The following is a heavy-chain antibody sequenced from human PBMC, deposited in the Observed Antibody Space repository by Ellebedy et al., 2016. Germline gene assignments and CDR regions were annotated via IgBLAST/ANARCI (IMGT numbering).Heavy chain of an antibody. V-gene: IGHV4-59*11. CDR1: SGSISSHY. D-gene: IGHD5-12*01. J-gene: IGHJ4*02. CDR3: ARAQANSGTWPRPFDY. CDR2: IFKNGNT. Sequence: SETLSLXCTVSSGSISSHYWNWIRQPPGKGLEWIGNIFKNGNTIYNPSLKSRVTLSMETSQNQFYLTVRSLTAADTALYYCARAQANSGTWPRPFDYWGQGILVTVSS.